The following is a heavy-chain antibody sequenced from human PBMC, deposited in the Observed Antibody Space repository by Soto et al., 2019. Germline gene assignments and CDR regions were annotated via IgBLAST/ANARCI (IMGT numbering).Heavy chain of an antibody. CDR1: GYTFSSHV. Sequence: QVQLGQSGAEVRKPGASVKVSCKASGYTFSSHVIIWVRQAPGQGLEWMGWISGYNGNAKYAQRFQGRVTMTTDTSTSTVYMDLRSLGSDGSAVYYCAREGSYGWYDCWGQGTLVTVS. J-gene: IGHJ5*01. V-gene: IGHV1-18*01. CDR2: ISGYNGNA. CDR3: AREGSYGWYDC. D-gene: IGHD2-15*01.